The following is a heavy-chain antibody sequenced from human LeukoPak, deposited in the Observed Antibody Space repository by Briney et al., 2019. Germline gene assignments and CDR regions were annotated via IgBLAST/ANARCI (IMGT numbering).Heavy chain of an antibody. J-gene: IGHJ4*02. Sequence: SETLSLTCTVSGGSISGYYWSWIRQPPGKRLEWIGYIYYSGSTNYNPSLKSRVTISVDTSKNQFSLKLSSVTAADTAVYYCERDNCSGGSCYNFDYWGQGTLVTVSS. V-gene: IGHV4-59*01. CDR1: GGSISGYY. CDR2: IYYSGST. D-gene: IGHD2-15*01. CDR3: ERDNCSGGSCYNFDY.